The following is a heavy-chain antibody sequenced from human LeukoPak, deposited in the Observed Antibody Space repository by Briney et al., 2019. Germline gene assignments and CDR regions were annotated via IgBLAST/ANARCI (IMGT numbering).Heavy chain of an antibody. V-gene: IGHV4-4*02. J-gene: IGHJ5*02. D-gene: IGHD3-16*02. CDR2: IYHSGST. Sequence: SETLSLTCAVSGDSISSNNWWSWVRQPPGKGLEWIGEIYHSGSTNYNPSLQSRVTISVDTSKSQFSLKLSSVTAADTAVYYCARFIDEIDNWFDPWGQGTLVTVSS. CDR3: ARFIDEIDNWFDP. CDR1: GDSISSNNW.